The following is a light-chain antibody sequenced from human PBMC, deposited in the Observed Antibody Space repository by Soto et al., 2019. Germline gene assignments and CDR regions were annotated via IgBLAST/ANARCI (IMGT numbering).Light chain of an antibody. Sequence: EIVLTQSPDTLSLSPGEGATLSCRASHDVSVSLVWYRQRPGQSPRLLIHDTSNRATGISARFSGSGSGTDFTLTIGSLEREESALYYCQQRASWPYTSGQGTKVEIK. CDR1: HDVSVS. J-gene: IGKJ2*01. CDR3: QQRASWPYT. V-gene: IGKV3-11*01. CDR2: DTS.